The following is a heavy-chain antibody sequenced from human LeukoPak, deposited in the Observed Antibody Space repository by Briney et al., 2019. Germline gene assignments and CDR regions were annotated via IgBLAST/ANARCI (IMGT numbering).Heavy chain of an antibody. CDR2: ISAYNGNT. CDR1: GYTFTSYG. J-gene: IGHJ4*02. D-gene: IGHD4-17*01. V-gene: IGHV1-18*01. CDR3: ARVPRGYGDYVGPYYFDY. Sequence: ASVKVSCKASGYTFTSYGISWVRQAPGQGLEWMGWISAYNGNTNYAQKLQGRVTMTTDTSTSTAYMELRSLRSDDTAVYYCARVPRGYGDYVGPYYFDYWGQGTLVTVSS.